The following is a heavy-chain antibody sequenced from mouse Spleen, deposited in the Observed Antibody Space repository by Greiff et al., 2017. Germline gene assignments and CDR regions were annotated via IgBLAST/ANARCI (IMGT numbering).Heavy chain of an antibody. J-gene: IGHJ2*01. CDR1: GFTFSDAW. CDR2: IRNKANNHAT. Sequence: EVQGVESGGGLVQPGGSMKLSCAASGFTFSDAWMDWVRQSPEKGLEWVAEIRNKANNHATYYAESVKGRFTISRDDSKSSVYLQMNSLRAEDTGIYYCTRRDYRSFFDYWGQGTTLTVSS. D-gene: IGHD2-14*01. CDR3: TRRDYRSFFDY. V-gene: IGHV6-6*01.